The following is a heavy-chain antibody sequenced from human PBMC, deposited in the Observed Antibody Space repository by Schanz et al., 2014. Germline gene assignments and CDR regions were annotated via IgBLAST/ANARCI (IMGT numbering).Heavy chain of an antibody. J-gene: IGHJ4*02. D-gene: IGHD3-10*01. CDR3: ARDFPYVAGSYYKGFGY. Sequence: EVQLVESGGGVVRPGGSLRLSCAASGFTFDDYAMSWVRQAPGKGLEWVSAINWSDGSTGYADSVKGRFTISRDNGKNALYLQMSSLRAEDTALYYCARDFPYVAGSYYKGFGYWGQGTLVTVSS. CDR2: INWSDGST. CDR1: GFTFDDYA. V-gene: IGHV3-20*04.